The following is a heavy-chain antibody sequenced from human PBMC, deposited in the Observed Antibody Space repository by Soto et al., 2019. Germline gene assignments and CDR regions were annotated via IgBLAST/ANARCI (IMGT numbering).Heavy chain of an antibody. J-gene: IGHJ4*02. D-gene: IGHD3-16*01. V-gene: IGHV3-33*01. CDR3: ARDKTFGGTIGSAFDS. CDR2: IWYDASHK. Sequence: QVQVVESGGGVVQPGTSLRLSCAASGFTFNNYGMHWVRQAPGKGLEWVAVIWYDASHKYYADSVKGRFTISRDNSKNTLYLLMSSLRGEDTAVYYCARDKTFGGTIGSAFDSWGQGTLVTVSS. CDR1: GFTFNNYG.